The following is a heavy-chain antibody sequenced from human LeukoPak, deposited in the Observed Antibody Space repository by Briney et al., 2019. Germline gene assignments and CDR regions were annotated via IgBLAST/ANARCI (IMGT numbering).Heavy chain of an antibody. V-gene: IGHV4-34*01. CDR3: ARGGQPYYDVLTGHGGAFDI. D-gene: IGHD3-9*01. J-gene: IGHJ3*02. CDR1: GGSFSGYY. Sequence: PSETLSLTCAVYGGSFSGYYWNWIRQPPGKVLEWIGEINHSGSTNYNPSLKSRVTISVDTSKNQFSLKLSSVTAADTAVYYCARGGQPYYDVLTGHGGAFDIWGQGTMVTVSS. CDR2: INHSGST.